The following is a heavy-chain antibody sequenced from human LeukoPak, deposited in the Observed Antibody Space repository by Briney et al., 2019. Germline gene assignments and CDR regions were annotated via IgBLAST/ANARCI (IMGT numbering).Heavy chain of an antibody. D-gene: IGHD1-26*01. Sequence: GGSLRLSCAASGFTFSSYWMHWVRQAPGKGLVWVSHINSDGSSTSYADSVKGRFTISRDNAKNTLYLQMNSLRAEDTAVYYCAKDWHSGSYYPEEDIWGQGTMVTVSS. V-gene: IGHV3-74*01. J-gene: IGHJ3*02. CDR1: GFTFSSYW. CDR3: AKDWHSGSYYPEEDI. CDR2: INSDGSST.